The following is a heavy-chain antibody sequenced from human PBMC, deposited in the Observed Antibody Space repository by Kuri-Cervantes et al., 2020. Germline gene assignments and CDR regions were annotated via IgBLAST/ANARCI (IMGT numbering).Heavy chain of an antibody. CDR2: ISSSSSYI. CDR1: GFTFSSYS. D-gene: IGHD3-16*02. J-gene: IGHJ3*02. V-gene: IGHV3-21*01. Sequence: GESLKISCAASGFTFSSYSMNWVRQAPGKGLEWVSSISSSSSYIYYADSVKGRFTISRDNAKNSLYLQMNSLRAEDTAVYYCARDGSYDYVWGSYRYTPSEAFDIWGQGTMVTVSS. CDR3: ARDGSYDYVWGSYRYTPSEAFDI.